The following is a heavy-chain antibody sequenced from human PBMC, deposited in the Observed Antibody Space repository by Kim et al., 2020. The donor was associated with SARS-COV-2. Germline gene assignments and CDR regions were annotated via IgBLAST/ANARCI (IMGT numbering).Heavy chain of an antibody. Sequence: LYYADSVKGRSPIAGDNAKNSLYLQMNSLRAEDTAVYYCARDFGSGAFDIWGQGTMVTVSS. D-gene: IGHD2-15*01. CDR2: L. J-gene: IGHJ3*02. CDR3: ARDFGSGAFDI. V-gene: IGHV3-48*01.